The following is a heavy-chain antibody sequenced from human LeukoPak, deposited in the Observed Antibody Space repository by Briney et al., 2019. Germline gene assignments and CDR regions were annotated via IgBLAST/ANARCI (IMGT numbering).Heavy chain of an antibody. Sequence: SQTLSLTCTVSGGSTSSSTHYWSWIRQPAGKGLEWIGRIYASGSTNYNPSLKSRATISVDTSKNPFSLKQSEFSVSDPAVHYCARGVSTINFDFWGQGPLVAVSS. V-gene: IGHV4-61*02. CDR1: GGSTSSSTHY. D-gene: IGHD5/OR15-5a*01. CDR2: IYASGST. J-gene: IGHJ4*02. CDR3: ARGVSTINFDF.